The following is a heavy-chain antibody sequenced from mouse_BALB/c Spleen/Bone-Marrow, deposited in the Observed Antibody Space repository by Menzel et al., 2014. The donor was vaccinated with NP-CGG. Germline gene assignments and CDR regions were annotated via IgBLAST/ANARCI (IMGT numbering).Heavy chain of an antibody. CDR3: AREYRYDGEDYFDY. Sequence: VQLVESGPGLVSPSQSLSITCTVSGFSLXRYSVHWVRQPPGKGLEWLGMIWGGGSTDYNSAFKSRLSISKDNSKSQVFLKMNSLQTDDTAMYYCAREYRYDGEDYFDYWGQGTTLTVSS. J-gene: IGHJ2*01. CDR2: IWGGGST. CDR1: GFSLXRYS. D-gene: IGHD2-14*01. V-gene: IGHV2-6-4*01.